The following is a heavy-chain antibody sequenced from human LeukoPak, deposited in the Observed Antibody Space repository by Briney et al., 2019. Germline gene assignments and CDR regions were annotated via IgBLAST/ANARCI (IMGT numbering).Heavy chain of an antibody. Sequence: GGSLRLSCAAYGFSFSDSYMSWIRQAPGKGLEWVSYISGDSDYTNYADSVNGRFTISRDNAKKSLYLQMNSLTAEDTAVYFCVRDTYDYVRGSPSNWFDPWGQGTLVTVSS. CDR2: ISGDSDYT. CDR3: VRDTYDYVRGSPSNWFDP. D-gene: IGHD3-16*01. J-gene: IGHJ5*02. V-gene: IGHV3-11*06. CDR1: GFSFSDSY.